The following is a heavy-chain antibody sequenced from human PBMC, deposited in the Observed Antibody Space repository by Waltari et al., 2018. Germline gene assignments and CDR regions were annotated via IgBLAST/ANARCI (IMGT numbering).Heavy chain of an antibody. D-gene: IGHD3-16*01. CDR1: GGTFSSYA. J-gene: IGHJ5*02. V-gene: IGHV1-69*05. CDR3: ARGLGAREGFDP. CDR2: IIPIFGTA. Sequence: QVQLVQSGAEVKKPGSSVKVSCKASGGTFSSYAISWVRQAPGQGLEWMGRIIPIFGTANYAQKFQGRVTITRNTSISTAYMELSSLRSEDTAVYYCARGLGAREGFDPWGQGTLVTVSS.